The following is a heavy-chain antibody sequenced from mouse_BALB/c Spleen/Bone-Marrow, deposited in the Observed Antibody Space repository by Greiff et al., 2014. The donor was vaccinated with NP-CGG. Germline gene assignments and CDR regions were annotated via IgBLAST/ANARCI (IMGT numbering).Heavy chain of an antibody. CDR1: GFTFSSYA. J-gene: IGHJ4*01. V-gene: IGHV5-9-4*01. CDR3: ARDYYGSSYAMDY. CDR2: ISSGGSYT. Sequence: EVQLVESGGGLVKPGGSLKLSCAASGFTFSSYAMSWVRQSPEKRLEWVAEISSGGSYTYYPDTVTGRFTISRDNAKNTLYLEMSSRRSEDTAMYYCARDYYGSSYAMDYWGQGTSVTVSS. D-gene: IGHD1-1*01.